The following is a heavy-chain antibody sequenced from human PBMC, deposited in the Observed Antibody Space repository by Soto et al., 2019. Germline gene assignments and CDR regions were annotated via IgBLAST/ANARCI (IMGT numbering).Heavy chain of an antibody. D-gene: IGHD5-12*01. J-gene: IGHJ6*02. CDR3: ARALGSSGYAGMDV. V-gene: IGHV4-59*11. Sequence: SETLSLSCTVSGGAISSHYWSWIRQPPGKGLEWIGYIYYSGSSDYNPSLKSRVTISVDTSKNQFSLRLTSVTAADTAVYYCARALGSSGYAGMDVWGQGTTVTVSS. CDR2: IYYSGSS. CDR1: GGAISSHY.